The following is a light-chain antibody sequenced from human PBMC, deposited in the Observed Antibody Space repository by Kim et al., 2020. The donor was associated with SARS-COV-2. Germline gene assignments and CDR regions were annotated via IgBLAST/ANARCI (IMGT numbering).Light chain of an antibody. CDR1: QSVSTT. J-gene: IGKJ1*01. V-gene: IGKV3-15*01. CDR2: GTS. CDR3: QQYNEWRT. Sequence: SESPGDTATLSCRASQSVSTTVAWYQHKPGQAPTIVIYGTSTRATGIPGRFSGSGSGTEFTLTITNLQSEDFAVYYCQQYNEWRTFGQGTKVDIK.